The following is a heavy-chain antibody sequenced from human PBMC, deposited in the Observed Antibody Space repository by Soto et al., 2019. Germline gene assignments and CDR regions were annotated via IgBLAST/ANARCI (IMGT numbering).Heavy chain of an antibody. J-gene: IGHJ5*02. Sequence: SVKVSCKASGYTFTSYAMHWVRQAPGQGLEWMGRIIPILGIANYAQKFQGRVTITADKSTSTAYMELSSLRSEDTAVYYCARDMSIAAAGNWFDPWGQGTLVTVSS. CDR1: GYTFTSYA. D-gene: IGHD6-13*01. V-gene: IGHV1-69*04. CDR2: IIPILGIA. CDR3: ARDMSIAAAGNWFDP.